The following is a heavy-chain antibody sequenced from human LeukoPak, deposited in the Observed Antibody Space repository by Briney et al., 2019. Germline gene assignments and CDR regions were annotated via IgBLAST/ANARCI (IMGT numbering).Heavy chain of an antibody. Sequence: GGSLRLSCAASGFTFSSYAMNWVRQAPGKGLEWVSSISSSSSYIYYADSVKGRFTISRDNAKNSLYLQMNSLRAEDTAVYYCARDGAGTFDYWGQGTLVTVSS. J-gene: IGHJ4*02. CDR2: ISSSSSYI. D-gene: IGHD6-13*01. V-gene: IGHV3-21*01. CDR3: ARDGAGTFDY. CDR1: GFTFSSYA.